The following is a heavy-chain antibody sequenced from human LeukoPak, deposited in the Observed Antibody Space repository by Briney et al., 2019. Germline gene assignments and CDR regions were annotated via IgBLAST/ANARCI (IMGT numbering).Heavy chain of an antibody. CDR3: AGGGAGSYLDY. V-gene: IGHV4-59*01. CDR2: IYYTGST. Sequence: SETLSLTCTVSGDSISSYYWSWIRQPPGKGLEWIGHIYYTGSTDYNPSLKSRVTISIHTSKKKFSLKLSSVTAADTAVYYCAGGGAGSYLDYWGQGTLVTVSS. J-gene: IGHJ4*02. CDR1: GDSISSYY. D-gene: IGHD1-26*01.